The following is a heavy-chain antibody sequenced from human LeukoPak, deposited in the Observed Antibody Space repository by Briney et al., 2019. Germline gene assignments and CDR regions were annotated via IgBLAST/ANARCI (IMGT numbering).Heavy chain of an antibody. V-gene: IGHV3-74*01. Sequence: GGSLRLSCAASGFTFSIYCMHWVRQAPGKGPMWVSRICPDGPVTNYADSVKARFSISRDNARNTVYLQMNSLRAEDTAIYYCVRDFRSADYWGQGTLVTVYS. CDR2: ICPDGPVT. CDR1: GFTFSIYC. CDR3: VRDFRSADY. J-gene: IGHJ4*02.